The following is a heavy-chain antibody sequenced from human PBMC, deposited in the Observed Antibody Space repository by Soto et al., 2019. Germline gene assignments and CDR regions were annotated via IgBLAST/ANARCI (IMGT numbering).Heavy chain of an antibody. CDR2: EYSGST. CDR3: ATYTSDGGGRGY. V-gene: IGHV4-59*08. Sequence: QVQLQESGPGLVKPSETLSLTCTVSGASISRDHWNWIRQPPGKGLEWIGEYSGSTNYNPSLKSPVPISVDTSKNQFSLKLSSVTAADTAVYFCATYTSDGGGRGYWGQGTLVTVSS. CDR1: GASISRDH. D-gene: IGHD6-19*01. J-gene: IGHJ4*02.